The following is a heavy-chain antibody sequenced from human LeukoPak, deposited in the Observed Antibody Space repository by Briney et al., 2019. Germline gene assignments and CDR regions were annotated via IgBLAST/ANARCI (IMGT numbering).Heavy chain of an antibody. J-gene: IGHJ4*02. Sequence: GGSLRLSCAASGFTFSSYSMHWVRQAPGKGLMWVSRLKSDGSSTGYADSVKGRFTISRDNAKNTLYLQMNSLRVEDTAVYYCAEPEGGYYDIRPDWGQGTLVTVSS. CDR1: GFTFSSYS. V-gene: IGHV3-74*01. CDR2: LKSDGSST. D-gene: IGHD3-22*01. CDR3: AEPEGGYYDIRPD.